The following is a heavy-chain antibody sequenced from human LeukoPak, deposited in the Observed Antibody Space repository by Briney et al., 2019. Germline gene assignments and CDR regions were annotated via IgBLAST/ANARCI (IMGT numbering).Heavy chain of an antibody. CDR1: GFTFSIYA. CDR2: FTGSGGTT. Sequence: GGSLRLSCAASGFTFSIYAMTWVRHAPGKGLDLVSGFTGSGGTTYYADSVKGRFTISRDNSKNTLYLQMNSLRVEDTAVYYCAKSVASGSYYNTDYWGQGTLVTVSS. D-gene: IGHD3-10*01. V-gene: IGHV3-23*01. CDR3: AKSVASGSYYNTDY. J-gene: IGHJ4*02.